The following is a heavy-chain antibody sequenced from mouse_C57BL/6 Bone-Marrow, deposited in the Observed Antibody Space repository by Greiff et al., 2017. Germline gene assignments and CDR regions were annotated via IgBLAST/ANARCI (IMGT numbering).Heavy chain of an antibody. D-gene: IGHD1-1*01. CDR1: GYTFTSYW. J-gene: IGHJ1*03. V-gene: IGHV1-55*01. Sequence: QVQLQQPGAELVKPGASVKMSCKASGYTFTSYWITWVKQRPGQGLEWIGDIYPGSGSTNSNEKFKSKATLTVDTSSSTAYMQLSSLTSEDSAVYYCARGSYYSSSWDWYCDVWGTGTTVTVSS. CDR3: ARGSYYSSSWDWYCDV. CDR2: IYPGSGST.